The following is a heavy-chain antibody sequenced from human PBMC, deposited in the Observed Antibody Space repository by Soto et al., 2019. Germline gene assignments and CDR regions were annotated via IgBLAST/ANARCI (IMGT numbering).Heavy chain of an antibody. CDR1: GGSINNYY. CDR3: ARDGGYSYGPFDY. CDR2: IYYSGST. V-gene: IGHV4-59*01. Sequence: PSETLSLTCSVSGGSINNYYWNWIRQPPGKGLEWIGYIYYSGSTNYNPSLKSRLTISVDASKNQFSLKLSSVTAEDTAVYYCARDGGYSYGPFDYWGQGTLVTVSS. D-gene: IGHD5-18*01. J-gene: IGHJ4*02.